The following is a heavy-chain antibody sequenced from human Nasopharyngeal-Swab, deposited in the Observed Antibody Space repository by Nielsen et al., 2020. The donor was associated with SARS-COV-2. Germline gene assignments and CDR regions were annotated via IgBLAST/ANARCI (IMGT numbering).Heavy chain of an antibody. CDR2: ISYDGSNK. V-gene: IGHV3-30*03. D-gene: IGHD1-1*01. CDR1: GFTLSSYG. J-gene: IGHJ4*02. Sequence: GESLKISCAASGFTLSSYGMHWVRQAPGKGLEWVAVISYDGSNKYYADSVKGRFTISRDNSKNTLYLQMNSLRAEDTAIYYCARDEAGTANSGFDYWGQGTLVTVSS. CDR3: ARDEAGTANSGFDY.